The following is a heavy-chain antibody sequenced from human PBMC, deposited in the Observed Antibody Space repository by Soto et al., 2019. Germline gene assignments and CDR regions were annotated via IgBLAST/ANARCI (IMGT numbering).Heavy chain of an antibody. D-gene: IGHD2-8*01. CDR1: GFTFSSYA. J-gene: IGHJ4*02. Sequence: GGSLRLSCSASGFTFSSYAMHWVRQAPGKGLEYVSAISSNGGSTYYADSVKGRFTISRDNSKNTLYLQMSSLRAEDTAVYYCVKVGGYCTNGVCYEYYFDYWGQGTLVTVSS. V-gene: IGHV3-64D*09. CDR3: VKVGGYCTNGVCYEYYFDY. CDR2: ISSNGGST.